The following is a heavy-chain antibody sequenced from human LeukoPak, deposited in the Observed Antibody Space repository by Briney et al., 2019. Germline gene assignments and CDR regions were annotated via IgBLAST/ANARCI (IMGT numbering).Heavy chain of an antibody. D-gene: IGHD1-26*01. Sequence: GGSLRLSCAASGFTFDDYGMSWVRQAPGKGLEWVSGINWNGGSTGYADSVKGRFTISRDNAKNTLYLQMNSLRAEDTALYYCARDRPDWELPAFDIWGQGTMVTVSS. CDR1: GFTFDDYG. J-gene: IGHJ3*02. V-gene: IGHV3-20*04. CDR2: INWNGGST. CDR3: ARDRPDWELPAFDI.